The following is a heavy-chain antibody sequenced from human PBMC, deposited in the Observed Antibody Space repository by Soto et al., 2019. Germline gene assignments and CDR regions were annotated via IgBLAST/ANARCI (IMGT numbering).Heavy chain of an antibody. Sequence: QVQLVESGGDLVQPGGSLRLPCAASGFTFSDYYMSWIRQAPGKGLEWVSSITSSGSTTYYTDSVKGRFTISRDNAKNSLYLQMNSLRAEDTAVYYCARERYSYGPYYFDYWGQGTLVTVSS. CDR3: ARERYSYGPYYFDY. CDR2: ITSSGSTT. V-gene: IGHV3-11*01. D-gene: IGHD5-18*01. J-gene: IGHJ4*02. CDR1: GFTFSDYY.